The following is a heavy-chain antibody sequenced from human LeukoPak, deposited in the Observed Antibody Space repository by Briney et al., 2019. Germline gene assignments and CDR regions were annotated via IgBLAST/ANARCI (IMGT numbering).Heavy chain of an antibody. J-gene: IGHJ4*02. D-gene: IGHD6-13*01. CDR2: ISGSGGST. CDR1: EFSFSSYE. CDR3: AKAPQLDRFDY. Sequence: PGGSLRLSCAASEFSFSSYEMSWVRQAPGKGPEWVSAISGSGGSTYYADSVKGRFTISRDNSKNTLYLQMNSLRAEDTAVYYCAKAPQLDRFDYWGQGTLVTVSS. V-gene: IGHV3-23*01.